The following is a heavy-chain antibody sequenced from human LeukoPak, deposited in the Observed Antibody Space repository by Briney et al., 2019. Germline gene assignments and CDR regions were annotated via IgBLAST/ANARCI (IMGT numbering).Heavy chain of an antibody. CDR3: ARGGGPNLYNWFDP. CDR1: GYTFTVYY. D-gene: IGHD2-15*01. CDR2: INPNSGGT. J-gene: IGHJ5*02. V-gene: IGHV1-2*02. Sequence: ASVKVSCKASGYTFTVYYMHWVRQAPGQGLESRGWINPNSGGTNYAQKFQGRVTMTRDTSISTAYMVLSRLRSDDTAVYYCARGGGPNLYNWFDPWGQGTLVTVSS.